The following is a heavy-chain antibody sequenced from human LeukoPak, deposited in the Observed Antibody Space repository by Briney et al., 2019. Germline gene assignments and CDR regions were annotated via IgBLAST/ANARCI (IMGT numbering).Heavy chain of an antibody. Sequence: GGSLRLSCAASGFTFSSYAMGWVRQAPGKGLEWVSTISGSGGSTYYADSVKGRFTISRDNSKNTLHLQMNSLRAEDTAVYYCARGSGSFPYNWFDPWGQGTLVTVSS. CDR1: GFTFSSYA. CDR3: ARGSGSFPYNWFDP. V-gene: IGHV3-23*01. D-gene: IGHD3-10*01. CDR2: ISGSGGST. J-gene: IGHJ5*02.